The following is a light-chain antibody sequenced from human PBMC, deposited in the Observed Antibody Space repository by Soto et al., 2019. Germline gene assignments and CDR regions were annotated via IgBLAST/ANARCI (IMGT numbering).Light chain of an antibody. V-gene: IGKV1-5*03. CDR2: RAS. CDR1: QSIGPA. J-gene: IGKJ2*01. Sequence: DIQMTQSPSTLSASVGDRVTITCRASQSIGPALAWYQQKPGKAPNLLIYRASNLESGVPSRFSGSGSGTEFTLAISSLQPDDFATYYCQKYHILLTFGQGTKLEIK. CDR3: QKYHILLT.